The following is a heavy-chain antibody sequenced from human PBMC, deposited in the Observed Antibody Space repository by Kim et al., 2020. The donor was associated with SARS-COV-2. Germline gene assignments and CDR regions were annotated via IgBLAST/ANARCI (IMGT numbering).Heavy chain of an antibody. J-gene: IGHJ4*02. V-gene: IGHV4-31*02. CDR2: YSGST. D-gene: IGHD1-1*01. CDR3: ARVPNV. Sequence: YSGSTAYNPSLKSRLIISIDTSKNQFSLKLSSVTAADTAVYYCARVPNVWGQGVLVTVSS.